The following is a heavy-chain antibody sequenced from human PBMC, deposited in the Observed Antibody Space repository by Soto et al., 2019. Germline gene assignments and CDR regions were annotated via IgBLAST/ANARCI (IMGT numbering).Heavy chain of an antibody. D-gene: IGHD3-16*01. CDR3: SRDSDMICGSYGFDD. J-gene: IGHJ4*02. CDR2: IYKSGSA. V-gene: IGHV3-53*01. CDR1: GFTVSSNY. Sequence: GGSLRLSCGAAGFTVSSNYLAWDRQAPGKGLEWVSVIYKSGSAYYPYSVKCRFTSSSDKSQNTLYLQMESRRVEDKAVYYCSRDSDMICGSYGFDDWGQGTTVTVSS.